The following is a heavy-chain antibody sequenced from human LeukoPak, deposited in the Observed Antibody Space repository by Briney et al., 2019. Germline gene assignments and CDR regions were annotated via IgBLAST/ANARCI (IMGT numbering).Heavy chain of an antibody. V-gene: IGHV3-30*03. D-gene: IGHD4/OR15-4a*01. CDR3: ARMTMVTPGYFDL. Sequence: TGGSLRLSCAASGFIFDTYGMHWVRQAPGKGLEWVAVISYDGTNEYYADSVKGRFTISRDISKTTLFLQVNSLRPEDTAVYYCARMTMVTPGYFDLWGRGTLVTASS. CDR1: GFIFDTYG. J-gene: IGHJ2*01. CDR2: ISYDGTNE.